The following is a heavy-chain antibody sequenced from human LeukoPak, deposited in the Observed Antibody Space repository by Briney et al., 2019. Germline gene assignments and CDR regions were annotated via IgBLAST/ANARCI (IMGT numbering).Heavy chain of an antibody. CDR1: GFTFDDYG. J-gene: IGHJ4*02. V-gene: IGHV3-20*04. CDR3: AKGIVGAADFDY. D-gene: IGHD1-26*01. Sequence: GGSLRLSCAASGFTFDDYGMSWVRRAPGKGLEWVSGINWNGGSTGYADSVKGRFTISRDNAKNSLYLQMNSLRAEDTALYYCAKGIVGAADFDYWGQGTLVTVSS. CDR2: INWNGGST.